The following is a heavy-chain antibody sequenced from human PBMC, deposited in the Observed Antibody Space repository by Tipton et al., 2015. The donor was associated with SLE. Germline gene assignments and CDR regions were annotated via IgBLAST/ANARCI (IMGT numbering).Heavy chain of an antibody. D-gene: IGHD6-13*01. CDR1: GGSISSYY. Sequence: TLSLTCTVSGGSISSYYWGCIRQSPGKGLEWIGSVYDSGITYYSPSLKSRVTISVDTSNNQFSLELSSVTAADTAVYYCALSMTAASGPFDYWGQGILVTVS. V-gene: IGHV4-39*07. J-gene: IGHJ4*02. CDR2: VYDSGIT. CDR3: ALSMTAASGPFDY.